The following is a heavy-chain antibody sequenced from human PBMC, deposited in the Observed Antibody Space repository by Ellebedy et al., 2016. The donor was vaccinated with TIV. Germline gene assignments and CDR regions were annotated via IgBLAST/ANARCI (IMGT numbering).Heavy chain of an antibody. Sequence: GESLKISXAASGFNVSGNYMTWVRQAPRKGLEWVSVMYTVGTTYYAVSDSVKGRFSISRDNSKNTLYPQMNSLRVEDTAVYYCARAYSNGRLSDWGQGTLVTVSS. CDR1: GFNVSGNY. V-gene: IGHV3-53*01. CDR2: MYTVGTT. J-gene: IGHJ4*02. D-gene: IGHD6-19*01. CDR3: ARAYSNGRLSD.